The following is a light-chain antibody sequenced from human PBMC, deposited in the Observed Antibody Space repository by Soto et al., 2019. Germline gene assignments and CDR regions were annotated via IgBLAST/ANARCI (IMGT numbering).Light chain of an antibody. J-gene: IGKJ4*01. CDR2: ATS. Sequence: DIHMTQSPSSLSASVGDRVTITCRASQNIKKFLNWYQQRPGKAPSALIHATSTLQNGVSSRFSGSWSDTDFTLTITSLQPEDFATYFCQQSYSSPLTFGGGTKVEL. CDR1: QNIKKF. V-gene: IGKV1-39*01. CDR3: QQSYSSPLT.